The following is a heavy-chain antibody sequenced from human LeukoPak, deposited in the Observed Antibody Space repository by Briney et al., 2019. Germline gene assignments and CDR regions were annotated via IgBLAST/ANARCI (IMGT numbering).Heavy chain of an antibody. J-gene: IGHJ3*02. CDR3: ARGTGAFDI. V-gene: IGHV3-21*01. D-gene: IGHD1-1*01. CDR1: GFTFSSYS. Sequence: GGSLRLSCAASGFTFSSYSVNWVRQAPGKGLEWVSSISSGSTYIYYADSVKGRFTISRDNAKNSLYLQMDSLRADDTSVYYCARGTGAFDIWGQGTTVTVSS. CDR2: ISSGSTYI.